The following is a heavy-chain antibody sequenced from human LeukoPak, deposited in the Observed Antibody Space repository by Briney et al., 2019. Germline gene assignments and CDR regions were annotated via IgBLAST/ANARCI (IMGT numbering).Heavy chain of an antibody. V-gene: IGHV1-2*02. CDR3: ARGPTVVVPRARNWFDP. Sequence: GASVKVSCKASGYTFTGYYVHWVRQAPGQGLEWMGWINPNSGGTNYAQKFQGRVTMTRDTSISTAYMELSRLRSDDTAVYYCARGPTVVVPRARNWFDPWGQGTLVTVSS. J-gene: IGHJ5*02. CDR2: INPNSGGT. CDR1: GYTFTGYY. D-gene: IGHD4-23*01.